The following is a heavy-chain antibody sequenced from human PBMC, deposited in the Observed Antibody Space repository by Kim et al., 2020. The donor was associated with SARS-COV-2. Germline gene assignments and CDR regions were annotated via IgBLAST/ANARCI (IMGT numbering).Heavy chain of an antibody. CDR2: IYYSGST. CDR1: GGSISSYY. V-gene: IGHV4-59*01. J-gene: IGHJ4*02. Sequence: SETLSLTCTVSGGSISSYYWSWIRQPPGKGLEWIGYIYYSGSTNYNPSLKSRVSISVDTSKNQFSLKLSSVTAADTAVYYCARAPSPQQPPGYWGQGTLVTVSS. CDR3: ARAPSPQQPPGY. D-gene: IGHD6-13*01.